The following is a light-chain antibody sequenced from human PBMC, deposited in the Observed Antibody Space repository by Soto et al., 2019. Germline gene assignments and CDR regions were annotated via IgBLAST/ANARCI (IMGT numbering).Light chain of an antibody. V-gene: IGKV1-33*01. Sequence: DIQMTQSPPSLSASVGDRVTITCQASQDISTYLNWYQQKPGKAPKLLIYDASNLETGVPSRFSGSGSGTDFTFTINSLQPEDIATYHCQQYENLPWTFGQGTKVDIK. CDR2: DAS. CDR3: QQYENLPWT. J-gene: IGKJ1*01. CDR1: QDISTY.